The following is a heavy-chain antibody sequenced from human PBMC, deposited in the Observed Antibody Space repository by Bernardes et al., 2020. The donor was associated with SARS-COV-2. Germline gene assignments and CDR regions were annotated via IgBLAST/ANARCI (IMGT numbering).Heavy chain of an antibody. CDR3: ARDLYNSDNWVDP. V-gene: IGHV3-74*01. D-gene: IGHD6-19*01. CDR2: ISSDGSST. CDR1: AFTCSSYW. J-gene: IGHJ5*02. Sequence: GSLRLPSAASAFTCSSYWMHWVRPVPGKGLVWVSRISSDGSSTTYADSVKGRFTISRDNAENTLHLQMNSLRAEDAAVYYCARDLYNSDNWVDPWGQGTLVTVSS.